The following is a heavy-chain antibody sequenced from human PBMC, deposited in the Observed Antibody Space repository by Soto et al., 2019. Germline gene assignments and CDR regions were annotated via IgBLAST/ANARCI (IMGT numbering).Heavy chain of an antibody. J-gene: IGHJ4*02. CDR2: VYSTGST. Sequence: SETLSLTCSVSGDSITTNGYYWGWIRQPPGKGLQWIGNVYSTGSTFSHPSLTSRVFISVDTSKNKSSLRLTSVTAADTAVYYCARSHYTYGLLIDYWGPGIMVTVSS. CDR1: GDSITTNGYY. D-gene: IGHD2-8*01. CDR3: ARSHYTYGLLIDY. V-gene: IGHV4-39*01.